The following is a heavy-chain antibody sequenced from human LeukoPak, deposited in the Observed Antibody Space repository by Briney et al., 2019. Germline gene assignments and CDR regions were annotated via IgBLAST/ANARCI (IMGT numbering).Heavy chain of an antibody. V-gene: IGHV2-5*01. CDR3: AHSLPLYNYYDSSGFQR. J-gene: IGHJ1*01. Sequence: ESGPTLVNPTQTLTLTCTFSGFSLSTSGVGVGWIRQPPGKALEWLALIYWNDDKRYSPSLKSRLTITKDTSKNQVVLTMTNMDPVDTATYYCAHSLPLYNYYDSSGFQRWGQGTLVTVSS. D-gene: IGHD3-22*01. CDR1: GFSLSTSGVG. CDR2: IYWNDDK.